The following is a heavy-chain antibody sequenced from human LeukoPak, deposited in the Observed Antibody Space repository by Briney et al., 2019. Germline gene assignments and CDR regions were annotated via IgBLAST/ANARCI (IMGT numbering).Heavy chain of an antibody. CDR2: ISYDGSNK. Sequence: GRSLRLSCAASGFTFSSYGMHWVRQAPGKGLEWVAVISYDGSNKYYADSVKGRFTISRDNSKNTLYLQMNSLRAEDTAVYYCAKLRGRTPADYYYYGTDVWGKGTTVTVSS. CDR1: GFTFSSYG. V-gene: IGHV3-30*18. J-gene: IGHJ6*04. CDR3: AKLRGRTPADYYYYGTDV. D-gene: IGHD6-13*01.